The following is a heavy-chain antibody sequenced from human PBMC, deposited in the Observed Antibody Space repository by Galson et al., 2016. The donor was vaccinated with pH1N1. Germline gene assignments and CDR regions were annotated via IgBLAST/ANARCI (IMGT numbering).Heavy chain of an antibody. J-gene: IGHJ5*02. CDR3: ARGSRGGSPDPKNYFDP. CDR2: IGSNERTT. CDR1: GFTFSAYA. Sequence: SLRLSCAASGFTFSAYAMHWVRQAPGKGLEYVSVIGSNERTTYYADSVNGRFTISRDNSKNTVYLQMGSLTAADTAVYYCARGSRGGSPDPKNYFDPWGQGTLVTVSS. D-gene: IGHD1-7*01. V-gene: IGHV3-64*02.